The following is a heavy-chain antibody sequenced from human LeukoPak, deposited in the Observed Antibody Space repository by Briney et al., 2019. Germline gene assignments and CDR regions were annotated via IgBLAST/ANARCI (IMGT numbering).Heavy chain of an antibody. J-gene: IGHJ1*01. CDR2: INGDGSTT. CDR3: ATGNYYDSRGYYTFGY. Sequence: GGSLRLSCAASGFTFSKYWMHWVRQVPGKGLVWVSLINGDGSTTNYADFVKGRFTISRDNAKNALSLQVNSLRAEDTAVYYCATGNYYDSRGYYTFGYWGQGTLVTVSS. D-gene: IGHD3-22*01. V-gene: IGHV3-74*01. CDR1: GFTFSKYW.